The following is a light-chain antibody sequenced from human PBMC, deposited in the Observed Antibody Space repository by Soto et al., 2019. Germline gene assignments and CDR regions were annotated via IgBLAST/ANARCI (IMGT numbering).Light chain of an antibody. Sequence: DIQMTQSPSSVSASVGDRVTITCRASQGISSYLAWYQRKPGKAPKLLIYAASTLQSGVPSRFSGSGSGTDFTLTISSLQPEDFATYYCQQSYSTPRTFGQGTKVDIK. CDR2: AAS. V-gene: IGKV1-12*01. J-gene: IGKJ1*01. CDR3: QQSYSTPRT. CDR1: QGISSY.